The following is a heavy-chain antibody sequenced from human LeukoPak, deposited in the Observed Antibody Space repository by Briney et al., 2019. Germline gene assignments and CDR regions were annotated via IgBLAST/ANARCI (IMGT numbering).Heavy chain of an antibody. CDR3: AKGGEPIVVVPAAS. J-gene: IGHJ4*02. CDR2: ISYDGSNK. D-gene: IGHD2-2*01. Sequence: QSGGSLRLSCAASGFTFSSYGMHWVRQAPGKGLEWVAVISYDGSNKYYADSVKGRFTISRDNSKNTLYLQMNSLRAEDTAVYYCAKGGEPIVVVPAASWGQGTLVTVSS. V-gene: IGHV3-30*18. CDR1: GFTFSSYG.